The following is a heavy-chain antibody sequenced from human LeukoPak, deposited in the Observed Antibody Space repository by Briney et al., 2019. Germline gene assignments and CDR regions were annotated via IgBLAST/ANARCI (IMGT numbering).Heavy chain of an antibody. CDR2: IIPILGIA. CDR3: ARDSDDFWSGYYYGMDV. J-gene: IGHJ6*02. V-gene: IGHV1-69*04. Sequence: SVKVSCKASGGTFSSYAISWVRQAPGQGLEWMGRIIPILGIANYAQKFQGRVTITADKSTSTAYMELSSLRSEDTAVYYCARDSDDFWSGYYYGMDVWGQGTTVTVSS. D-gene: IGHD3-3*01. CDR1: GGTFSSYA.